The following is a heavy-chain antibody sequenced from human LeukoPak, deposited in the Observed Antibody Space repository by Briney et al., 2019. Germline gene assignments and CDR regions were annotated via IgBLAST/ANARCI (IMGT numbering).Heavy chain of an antibody. CDR3: ARVGSSDAFDI. J-gene: IGHJ3*02. CDR1: GGSISSYY. V-gene: IGHV4-59*01. D-gene: IGHD3-16*01. Sequence: SETLSLTCAVSGGSISSYYWSWIRQPPGKGLEWIGYIYYSGSTNYNPPLKSRVTISVDTSKNQFSLKLSSVTAADTAVYYCARVGSSDAFDIWGQGTMVTVSS. CDR2: IYYSGST.